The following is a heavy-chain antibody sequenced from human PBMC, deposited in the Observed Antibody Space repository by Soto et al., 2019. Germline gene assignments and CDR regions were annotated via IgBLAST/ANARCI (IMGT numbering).Heavy chain of an antibody. Sequence: QVQLQESGPGLVKPSQTLSLTCTVSGDSVSNSGYSWSWIRQPPGKSLEWTGFIYDSGTTFYNPSLRSRITLSVDKSKNQFSLKLNSVTAADTAIYYCSRYSWLPMRRLRDAFDVWGQGTMVTVSS. CDR3: SRYSWLPMRRLRDAFDV. V-gene: IGHV4-31*03. D-gene: IGHD3-22*01. CDR1: GDSVSNSGYS. J-gene: IGHJ3*01. CDR2: IYDSGTT.